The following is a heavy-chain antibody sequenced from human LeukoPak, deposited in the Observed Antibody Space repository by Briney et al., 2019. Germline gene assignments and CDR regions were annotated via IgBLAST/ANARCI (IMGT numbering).Heavy chain of an antibody. D-gene: IGHD2-2*01. V-gene: IGHV1-69*01. J-gene: IGHJ6*02. Sequence: ASVKVSCKASGGTFSGYAISWVRQAPGQGLEWMGGIIPIFGTANYAQKFQGRVTITADESTSTAYMKLSSLRSEDTAVYYCVRVVPDTPSEYYYYGMDVWGQETTVTVSS. CDR2: IIPIFGTA. CDR3: VRVVPDTPSEYYYYGMDV. CDR1: GGTFSGYA.